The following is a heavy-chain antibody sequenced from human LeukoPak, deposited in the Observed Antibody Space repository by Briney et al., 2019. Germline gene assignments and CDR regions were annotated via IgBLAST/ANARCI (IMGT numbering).Heavy chain of an antibody. Sequence: GGSLRLSCAASGFTVSGNYMGWVRQAPGKGLEWVSVIYTGGTTYYADSVKGRFTISRDNSKNTLYLQMNSLRVEDTAVYYCARDIGSGNYFDYWGQGTLVTVSS. CDR2: IYTGGTT. D-gene: IGHD1-26*01. CDR1: GFTVSGNY. J-gene: IGHJ4*02. CDR3: ARDIGSGNYFDY. V-gene: IGHV3-53*01.